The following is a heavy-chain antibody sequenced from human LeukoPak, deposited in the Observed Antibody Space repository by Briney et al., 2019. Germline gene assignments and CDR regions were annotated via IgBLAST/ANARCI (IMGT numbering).Heavy chain of an antibody. J-gene: IGHJ4*02. CDR2: ISYDGSNK. V-gene: IGHV3-30*18. D-gene: IGHD2-2*01. CDR3: AKGCSSTSCYRRDFRFDY. CDR1: GFTFSSYG. Sequence: QPGGSLRLSCAASGFTFSSYGMHWVRQAPGKGLEWVAVISYDGSNKYYADSVKGRFTISRDNSKNTLYPQMNSLRAEDTAVYYCAKGCSSTSCYRRDFRFDYWGQGTLVTVSS.